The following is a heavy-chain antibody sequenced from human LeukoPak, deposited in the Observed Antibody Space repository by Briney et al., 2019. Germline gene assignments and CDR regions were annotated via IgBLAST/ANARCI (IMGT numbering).Heavy chain of an antibody. CDR2: ISYDGSNK. D-gene: IGHD5-18*01. CDR3: AKGGNTYYFDY. V-gene: IGHV3-30*18. CDR1: GFTFSSYG. J-gene: IGHJ4*02. Sequence: GGSLRLSCAASGFTFSSYGMHWVRQAPGKGLEGVAVISYDGSNKYYGDSVKGRFTISRDNSKNTLYLQMNSLRAEDTAVYYCAKGGNTYYFDYWGQGTLVTVSS.